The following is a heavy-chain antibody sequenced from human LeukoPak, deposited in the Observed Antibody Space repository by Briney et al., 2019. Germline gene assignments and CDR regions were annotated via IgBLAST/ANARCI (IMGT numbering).Heavy chain of an antibody. J-gene: IGHJ6*03. D-gene: IGHD3-3*01. CDR2: IYHSGST. CDR1: GYSISSGYY. CDR3: ARGHAWRGTYYDFWSGYYAARNYYYYYYMDV. V-gene: IGHV4-38-2*02. Sequence: SETLSLTCTVSGYSISSGYYWGWIRPPPGKGLEWIGSIYHSGSTYYNPPLKSRVTISVDTSKNQFSLKLSSVTAADTAVYYCARGHAWRGTYYDFWSGYYAARNYYYYYYMDVWGKGTTVTVSS.